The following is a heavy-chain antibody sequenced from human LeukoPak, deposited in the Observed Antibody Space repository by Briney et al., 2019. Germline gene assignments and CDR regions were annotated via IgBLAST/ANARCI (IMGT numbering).Heavy chain of an antibody. CDR3: ARTSIYYDSSGYRS. V-gene: IGHV3-48*01. Sequence: PGGSLRLSCAASGFTFSSYSMNWVRQAPGKGLEWVSYISSSSSTIYYADSVKGRFTISRDNAKNSLYLQMNSLRAEDTAVYYCARTSIYYDSSGYRSWGQGTLVTVSS. D-gene: IGHD3-22*01. J-gene: IGHJ5*02. CDR1: GFTFSSYS. CDR2: ISSSSSTI.